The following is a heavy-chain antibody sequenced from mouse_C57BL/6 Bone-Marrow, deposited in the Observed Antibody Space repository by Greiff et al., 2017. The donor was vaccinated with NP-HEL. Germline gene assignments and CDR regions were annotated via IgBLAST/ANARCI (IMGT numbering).Heavy chain of an antibody. CDR2: IYPGSGNT. CDR1: GYTFTDYY. Sequence: QVTLKVSGAELVRPGASVKLSCKASGYTFTDYYINWVKQRPGQGLEWISRIYPGSGNTYYNEKFKGKATLTAEKSSSTAYMQLSSLTSEDSAVYVCARGGVYYGNYVTFYYAMDYWGQGTSVTVSS. D-gene: IGHD2-1*01. CDR3: ARGGVYYGNYVTFYYAMDY. J-gene: IGHJ4*01. V-gene: IGHV1-76*01.